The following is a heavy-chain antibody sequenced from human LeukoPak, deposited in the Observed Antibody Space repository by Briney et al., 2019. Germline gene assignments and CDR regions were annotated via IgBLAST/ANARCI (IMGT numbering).Heavy chain of an antibody. CDR1: GGSISSSSYY. Sequence: PSETLSLTCTVSGGSISSSSYYWGWIRKPPGKGLEWIGSIYYSGSTYYNPSLKSRVTISVDTSRNQFSLKLSSVTAADTAVYYCARQGRYSYGPVNWFDPWGQGTLVTVFS. J-gene: IGHJ5*02. CDR3: ARQGRYSYGPVNWFDP. D-gene: IGHD5-18*01. CDR2: IYYSGST. V-gene: IGHV4-39*01.